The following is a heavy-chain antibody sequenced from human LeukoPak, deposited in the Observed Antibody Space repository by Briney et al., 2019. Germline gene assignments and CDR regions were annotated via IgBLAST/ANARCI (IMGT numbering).Heavy chain of an antibody. V-gene: IGHV5-51*01. CDR1: GYSFPSYW. D-gene: IGHD1-26*01. CDR3: ARVGATTDTAFDI. CDR2: IYPGDSDT. Sequence: GEPLKISCKGSGYSFPSYWIGWVRQMPGKGLEWMGIIYPGDSDTRYSPSFQGQVTISADKSISTAYLQWSSLKASDTAMYYCARVGATTDTAFDIWGQGTMVTVSS. J-gene: IGHJ3*02.